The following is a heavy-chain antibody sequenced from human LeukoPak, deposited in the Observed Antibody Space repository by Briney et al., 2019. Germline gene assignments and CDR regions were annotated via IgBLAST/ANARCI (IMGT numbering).Heavy chain of an antibody. J-gene: IGHJ4*02. Sequence: SETLSLTCTVSGGSISSSTYYWGWIRQPPGKGLEWIGSISYSGNIYYNPSLKSRVTISVDTSKNQFSLKLSSVTAADTAVYYCTRRPVVGAALRTYYFDYWGQGALVTVSS. D-gene: IGHD1-26*01. CDR3: TRRPVVGAALRTYYFDY. CDR1: GGSISSSTYY. CDR2: ISYSGNI. V-gene: IGHV4-39*01.